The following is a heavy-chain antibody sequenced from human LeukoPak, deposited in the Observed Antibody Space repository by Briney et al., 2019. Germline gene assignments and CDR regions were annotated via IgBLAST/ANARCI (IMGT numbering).Heavy chain of an antibody. CDR1: GGSISSSSYH. V-gene: IGHV4-61*05. D-gene: IGHD6-13*01. CDR3: ARLGLAASVGNAFDI. Sequence: KTSETLSLTCTVSGGSISSSSYHWGWIRQPPGKGLEWIGYIYFSGSTSYNPSLKSRITISVDTSKNQFSLKLSSVTAADTAVYYCARLGLAASVGNAFDIWGQGTLVAVSS. J-gene: IGHJ3*02. CDR2: IYFSGST.